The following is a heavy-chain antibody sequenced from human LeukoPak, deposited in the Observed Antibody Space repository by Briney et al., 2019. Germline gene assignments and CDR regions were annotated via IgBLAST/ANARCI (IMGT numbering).Heavy chain of an antibody. CDR2: INAGNGNT. CDR3: ARGIRDYYDSSGYYSPYYFDY. J-gene: IGHJ4*02. CDR1: GGTFSSYA. V-gene: IGHV1-3*03. D-gene: IGHD3-22*01. Sequence: ASVKVSCKASGGTFSSYAISWVRQAPGQRLEWMGWINAGNGNTKYSQEFQGRVTITRDTSASTAYMELSSLRSEDMAVYYCARGIRDYYDSSGYYSPYYFDYWGQGTLVTVSS.